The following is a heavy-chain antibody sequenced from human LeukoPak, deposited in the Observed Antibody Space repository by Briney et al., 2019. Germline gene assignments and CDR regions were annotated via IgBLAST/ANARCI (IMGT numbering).Heavy chain of an antibody. CDR3: ARATSPIAYDWNS. J-gene: IGHJ4*02. CDR1: GYSFTNYK. D-gene: IGHD3-16*01. Sequence: ASVKVSCKASGYSFTNYKIHWLRQAPGQGLQWMGIIDPSGPSVTYAQIFKGRLIVTRDTSTSTVYMQLSSLRSEDSAMYYCARATSPIAYDWNSWGQGTLVNVSS. CDR2: IDPSGPSV. V-gene: IGHV1-46*01.